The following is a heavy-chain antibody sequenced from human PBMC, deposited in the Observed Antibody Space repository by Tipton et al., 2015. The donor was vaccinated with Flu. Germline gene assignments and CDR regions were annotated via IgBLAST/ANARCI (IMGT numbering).Heavy chain of an antibody. Sequence: SLRLSCAASGFTFSDYYMSWIRQAPGKGLEWVSYISSSGSTIYYADSVKGRFTISRDNAKNSLYLQMNSLRAEDTAVYYCARDRRYCSGGSCYSGGFDYWGQGTLVTVSS. CDR1: GFTFSDYY. CDR3: ARDRRYCSGGSCYSGGFDY. J-gene: IGHJ4*02. D-gene: IGHD2-15*01. V-gene: IGHV3-11*01. CDR2: ISSSGSTI.